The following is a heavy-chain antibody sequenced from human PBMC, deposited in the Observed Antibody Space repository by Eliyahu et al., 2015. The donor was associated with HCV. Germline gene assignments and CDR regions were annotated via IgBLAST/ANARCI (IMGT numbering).Heavy chain of an antibody. J-gene: IGHJ4*02. CDR2: ISSSSNFI. D-gene: IGHD3-22*01. Sequence: EVQLVESGGGLVQPGGSLRLSCAASGFTLSXYSMNWVRQAPGKGLEWVSYISSSSNFIYYADSVKGRFTISRDSARNSLYLQMNSLRDEDTAVYYCARDGGVSGYYLRLFDYWGQGTLVTVSS. CDR3: ARDGGVSGYYLRLFDY. V-gene: IGHV3-48*02. CDR1: GFTLSXYS.